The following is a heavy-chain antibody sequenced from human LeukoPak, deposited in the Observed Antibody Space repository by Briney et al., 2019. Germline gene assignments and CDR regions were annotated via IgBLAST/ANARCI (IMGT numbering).Heavy chain of an antibody. D-gene: IGHD6-19*01. V-gene: IGHV4-34*01. Sequence: SETLSLTCAVYGGSFSGYYWSWIRQPPGKGLEWIGEINHSGSTNYNPSLKGPVTISVDTSKNQFSLKLSSVTAGDTAVYYCARGQGQWLANNEKWFDPWGQGTLVTVSS. CDR3: ARGQGQWLANNEKWFDP. CDR2: INHSGST. J-gene: IGHJ5*02. CDR1: GGSFSGYY.